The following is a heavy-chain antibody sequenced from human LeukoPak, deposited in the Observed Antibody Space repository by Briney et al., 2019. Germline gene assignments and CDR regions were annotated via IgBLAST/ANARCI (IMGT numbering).Heavy chain of an antibody. CDR2: INHSGST. CDR1: GGSFSGYY. CDR3: ERVGGYWVFDY. Sequence: SETVSLTCAVYGGSFSGYYWSWIRQPPGKGLEWIGEINHSGSTNYNPSLKSRVTISVETSKNQFSLKRRSVSAADTAVYYCERVGGYWVFDYWGQGTLVSVSS. D-gene: IGHD2-21*02. J-gene: IGHJ4*02. V-gene: IGHV4-34*01.